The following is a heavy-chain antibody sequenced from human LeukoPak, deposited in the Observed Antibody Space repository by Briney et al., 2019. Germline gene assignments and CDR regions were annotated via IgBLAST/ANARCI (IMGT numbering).Heavy chain of an antibody. V-gene: IGHV3-48*04. CDR3: ARAPYYDFWSGYYYYYYMDV. Sequence: PGGSLRLSCAASGFTFSSYWMSWVRQAPGKGLEWVSYISSSSSTIYYADSVKGRFTISRDNAKNSLYLQMNSLRAEDTAVYYCARAPYYDFWSGYYYYYYMDVWGKGTTVTVSS. D-gene: IGHD3-3*01. CDR1: GFTFSSYW. CDR2: ISSSSSTI. J-gene: IGHJ6*03.